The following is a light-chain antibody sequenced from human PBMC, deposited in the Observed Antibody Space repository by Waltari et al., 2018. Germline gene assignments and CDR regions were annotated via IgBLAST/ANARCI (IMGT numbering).Light chain of an antibody. Sequence: DIQMTQSPSSLSASVGDRVTITCQASQDISNYVSWYQHKPGKAPSLLIYDASNLEAGVSSRFSGSVSGTIFTLTINSLRPEDIATYYCQQYDSLLTFGGGTKVQI. CDR2: DAS. CDR1: QDISNY. CDR3: QQYDSLLT. J-gene: IGKJ4*01. V-gene: IGKV1-33*01.